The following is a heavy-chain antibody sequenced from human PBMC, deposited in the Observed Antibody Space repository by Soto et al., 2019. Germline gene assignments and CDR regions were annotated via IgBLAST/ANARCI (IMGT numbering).Heavy chain of an antibody. Sequence: QVQLVQSGAEVKKPGASVKVSCKASGYTFISYGISWVRQAPGQGLEWMGWISAYNSHTNYAQKLQGRVTMTTDTSTSTYYMELRSLRSDDTAVYYCARESTVRGLEYWGQGTLVTVAS. V-gene: IGHV1-18*01. J-gene: IGHJ4*02. CDR1: GYTFISYG. D-gene: IGHD4-17*01. CDR3: ARESTVRGLEY. CDR2: ISAYNSHT.